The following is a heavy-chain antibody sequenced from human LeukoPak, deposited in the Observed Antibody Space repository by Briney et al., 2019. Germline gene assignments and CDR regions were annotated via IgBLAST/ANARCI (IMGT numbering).Heavy chain of an antibody. CDR2: ISPYDDST. CDR3: AKVDPPIAVGAPGDAFDL. D-gene: IGHD6-19*01. Sequence: SAKVSCKASGFSSSTFGITWVRQAPGQGHEWMGWISPYDDSTAYGQKFEGRVTMTRDTSTNTAYMELRSLTSDDTALYYCAKVDPPIAVGAPGDAFDLWGQGTMVIVSS. CDR1: GFSSSTFG. J-gene: IGHJ3*01. V-gene: IGHV1-18*01.